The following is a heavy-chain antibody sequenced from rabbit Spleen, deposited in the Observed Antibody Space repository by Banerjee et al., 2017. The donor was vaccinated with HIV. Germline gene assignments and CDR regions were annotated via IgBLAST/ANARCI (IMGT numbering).Heavy chain of an antibody. V-gene: IGHV1S7*01. D-gene: IGHD1-1*01. J-gene: IGHJ4*01. CDR2: IDPLFGTT. Sequence: QLMESGGGLVQPGGSLKLSCKASGFDFSSYGVSWVRQAPGKGLEWIGYIDPLFGTTYYANWVNGRFTISSHNAQSTLYLQLNSLTAADTATYFCVRGASSSGYYSLWGPGTLVTVS. CDR3: VRGASSSGYYSL. CDR1: GFDFSSYG.